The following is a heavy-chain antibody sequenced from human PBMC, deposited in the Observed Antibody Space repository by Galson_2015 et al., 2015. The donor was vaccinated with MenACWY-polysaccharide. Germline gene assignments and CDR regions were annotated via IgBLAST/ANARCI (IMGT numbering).Heavy chain of an antibody. CDR1: GFSFESFW. Sequence: SLRLSCAASGFSFESFWMSWVRQVPGKGLQEVAQINLDGSVKTYADSVRGRFTISRDNAEKSLSLQMSSLRADDTAVYYCARDPAYGAFDVWGPGTTVTVSS. CDR3: ARDPAYGAFDV. J-gene: IGHJ3*01. V-gene: IGHV3-7*03. CDR2: INLDGSVK. D-gene: IGHD4-17*01.